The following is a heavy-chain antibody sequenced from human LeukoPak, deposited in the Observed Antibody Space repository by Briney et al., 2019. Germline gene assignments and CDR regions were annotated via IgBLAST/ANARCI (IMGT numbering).Heavy chain of an antibody. CDR1: GGTFSSYA. CDR3: ARDPLSDWYGMDV. J-gene: IGHJ6*02. D-gene: IGHD2-21*02. CDR2: INPNSGGT. V-gene: IGHV1-2*04. Sequence: GASVKVSCKASGGTFSSYAISWVRQAPGQGLEWMGWINPNSGGTNYAQKFQGWVTMTRDTSISTAYMELSRLKSDDTAVYYCARDPLSDWYGMDVWGQGTTVTVSS.